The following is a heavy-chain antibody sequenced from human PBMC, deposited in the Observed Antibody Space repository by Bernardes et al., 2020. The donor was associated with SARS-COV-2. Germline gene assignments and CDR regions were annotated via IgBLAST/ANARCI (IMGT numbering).Heavy chain of an antibody. CDR1: GGSIRSSSYY. J-gene: IGHJ6*02. Sequence: SETLSLTCTVSGGSIRSSSYYWGWIRQPPGKGLEWIGSIYYSGSTYYNPSLKSRVTISVDTSKNQFSLKLSSVTAADTAVYYCAGEAAGVHYYYYGMDVWGQGTTVTVSS. CDR3: AGEAAGVHYYYYGMDV. V-gene: IGHV4-39*02. D-gene: IGHD6-13*01. CDR2: IYYSGST.